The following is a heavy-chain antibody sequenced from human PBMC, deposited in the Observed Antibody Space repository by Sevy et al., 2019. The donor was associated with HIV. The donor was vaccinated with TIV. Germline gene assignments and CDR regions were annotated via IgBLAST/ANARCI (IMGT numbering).Heavy chain of an antibody. J-gene: IGHJ2*01. CDR2: ISGGGGGT. Sequence: GWSLRLSCAASGFTFNNYAMSWVRQAPGKGLEGKGLEWVSTISGGGGGTYYADSVTGRFTISRDNSKNILYLQVNSLRVEDTAVYYCAKHYIHDIADGWYFDLWGRGTLVTVSS. CDR1: GFTFNNYA. V-gene: IGHV3-23*01. D-gene: IGHD6-13*01. CDR3: AKHYIHDIADGWYFDL.